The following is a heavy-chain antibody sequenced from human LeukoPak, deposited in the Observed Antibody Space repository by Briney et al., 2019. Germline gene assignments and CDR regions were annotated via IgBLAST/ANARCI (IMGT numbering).Heavy chain of an antibody. J-gene: IGHJ6*02. CDR1: GYTFTSYG. CDR2: ISAYNGNT. D-gene: IGHD1-20*01. Sequence: ASVKVSCKASGYTFTSYGISWVRQAPGQGLEWMGWISAYNGNTNYAQKLQGRVTMTTDTSTSTAYMELSSLRSEDTAVYYCARGGSYNSAYYYGMDVWGQGTTVTVSS. CDR3: ARGGSYNSAYYYGMDV. V-gene: IGHV1-18*01.